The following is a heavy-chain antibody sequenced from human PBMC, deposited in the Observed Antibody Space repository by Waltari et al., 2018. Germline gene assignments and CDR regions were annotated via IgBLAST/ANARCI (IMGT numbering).Heavy chain of an antibody. CDR1: GLSINSQRHY. CDR2: VSYSGTT. D-gene: IGHD5-12*01. CDR3: ATYIGASVGTAAFDV. J-gene: IGHJ3*01. Sequence: QLQLQESGPSLVRPSETRSLLCRVSGLSINSQRHYWAWIRQSPGQGLEWIGTVSYSGTTYISPSLKSRVSVSRDTSKNQVSLILGSVTAADMAVYYCATYIGASVGTAAFDVWGQGTMVTVSS. V-gene: IGHV4-39*01.